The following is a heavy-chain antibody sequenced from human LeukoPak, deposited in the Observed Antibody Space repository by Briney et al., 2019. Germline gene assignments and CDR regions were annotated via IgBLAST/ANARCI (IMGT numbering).Heavy chain of an antibody. CDR1: GGSISSYY. J-gene: IGHJ5*02. V-gene: IGHV4-59*01. Sequence: SETLSLTCTVSGGSISSYYWSWIRQPPGRGLEWIGYIYYSGSTNYNPSLKSRVTISVDTSKNQFSLKLSSVTAADTAVYYCARSYDSSGYYYGPNWFDPWGRGTLVTVSS. D-gene: IGHD3-22*01. CDR3: ARSYDSSGYYYGPNWFDP. CDR2: IYYSGST.